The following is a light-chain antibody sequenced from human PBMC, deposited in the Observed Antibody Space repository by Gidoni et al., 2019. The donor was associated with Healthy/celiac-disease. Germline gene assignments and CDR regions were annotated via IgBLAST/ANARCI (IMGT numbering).Light chain of an antibody. CDR3: QQLNSYTPT. Sequence: IQLTQSPSFLSASVGDRVTITCRASQGITSYLAWYQQKPVKAPKLLIYAASTLQSGVPSRFSGSGYGTEFTLTISSLQPEDFATYYCQQLNSYTPTFGQGTKLEIK. CDR2: AAS. CDR1: QGITSY. V-gene: IGKV1-9*01. J-gene: IGKJ2*01.